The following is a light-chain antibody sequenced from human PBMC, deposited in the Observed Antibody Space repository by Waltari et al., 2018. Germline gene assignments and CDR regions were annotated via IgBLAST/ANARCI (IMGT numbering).Light chain of an antibody. Sequence: QPTPAEAPKCWFVDVSQRPSVVSDRFSDSKAGNTASLTISGLQAEDEADYYCNSYTGSSSWVFGGGTNVTVL. J-gene: IGLJ3*02. V-gene: IGLV2-14*03. CDR3: NSYTGSSSWV. CDR2: DVS.